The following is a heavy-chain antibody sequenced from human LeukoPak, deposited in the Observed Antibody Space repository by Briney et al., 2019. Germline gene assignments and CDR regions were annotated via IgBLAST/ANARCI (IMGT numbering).Heavy chain of an antibody. V-gene: IGHV1-69*06. J-gene: IGHJ4*02. D-gene: IGHD6-19*01. Sequence: SVKVSCKASGGTFSSYAISWVRQAPGQGLEWMGGIIPIFGTANYAQKFQGRVTITADKSTSTAYMELSSLRSEDMAVYYCARGRGRSSGWYNAFDYWGQGTLVTVSS. CDR3: ARGRGRSSGWYNAFDY. CDR2: IIPIFGTA. CDR1: GGTFSSYA.